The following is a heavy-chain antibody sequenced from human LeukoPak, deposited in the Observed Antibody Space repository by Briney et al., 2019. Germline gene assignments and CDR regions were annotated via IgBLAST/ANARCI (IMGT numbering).Heavy chain of an antibody. V-gene: IGHV1-69*05. CDR3: AREAAKTHYYDSS. J-gene: IGHJ4*02. CDR1: GGTFSSYA. CDR2: IIPIFGTA. Sequence: SVKVSCKASGGTFSSYAISWVRQPPGQGLEWMGGIIPIFGTANYAQKFQGRVTITTDESKSTAYMELSSLRSEDTDVYYCAREAAKTHYYDSSWGQGTLVTVSS. D-gene: IGHD3-22*01.